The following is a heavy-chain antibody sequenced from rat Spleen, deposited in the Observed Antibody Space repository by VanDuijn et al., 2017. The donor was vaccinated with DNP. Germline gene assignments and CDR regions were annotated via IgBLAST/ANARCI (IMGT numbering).Heavy chain of an antibody. CDR1: GFTFSDYN. Sequence: EVPLVESGGGLVQPGGSLKLSCAASGFTFSDYNMAWVRQAPKKGLEWVGTISYDGGSTYYGDSVKGRFTISRDNAKSTLYLQMDSLRSEDTATYYCATPRYYSSYIPDYWGQGVMVTVSS. D-gene: IGHD1-2*01. J-gene: IGHJ2*01. V-gene: IGHV5-7*01. CDR3: ATPRYYSSYIPDY. CDR2: ISYDGGST.